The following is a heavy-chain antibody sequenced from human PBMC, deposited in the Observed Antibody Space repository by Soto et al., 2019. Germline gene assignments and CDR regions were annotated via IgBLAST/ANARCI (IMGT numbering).Heavy chain of an antibody. V-gene: IGHV3-23*01. J-gene: IGHJ3*02. Sequence: EVQLLESGGGLVQPGGSLSLSCAASGFTFSSYAMSWVRQAPGKGLEWVSAISGSGASTYYGDSVKGRFTIARYNAKNTLYLQMSSHRAEDTAVYYCAKRKLERLPGRAFDIWGQGTMVTVSS. CDR3: AKRKLERLPGRAFDI. CDR2: ISGSGAST. CDR1: GFTFSSYA. D-gene: IGHD1-1*01.